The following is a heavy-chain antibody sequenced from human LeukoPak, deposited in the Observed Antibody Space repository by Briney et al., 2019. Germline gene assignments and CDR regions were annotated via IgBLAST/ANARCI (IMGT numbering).Heavy chain of an antibody. V-gene: IGHV1-46*03. CDR1: GYTFTSYY. Sequence: ASVKVSCTASGYTFTSYYTHWVRQAPGQGLEWMGIINPSGGSTSYAQKFQGRVTMTRDTSTSTVYMELSSLRSEDTAVYYCYIAAAGTLDYWGQGTLVTVSS. CDR3: YIAAAGTLDY. CDR2: INPSGGST. J-gene: IGHJ4*02. D-gene: IGHD6-13*01.